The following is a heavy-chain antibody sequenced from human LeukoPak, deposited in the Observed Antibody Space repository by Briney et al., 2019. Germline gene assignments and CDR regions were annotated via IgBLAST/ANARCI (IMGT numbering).Heavy chain of an antibody. D-gene: IGHD2-2*01. V-gene: IGHV4-34*01. CDR2: INHSGST. CDR1: GGSFSGYY. Sequence: TSETLSLTCAVYGGSFSGYYWSWIRQPPGKGLEWIGEINHSGSTNYNPSLKSRVTISVDTSKNQFSLKLSSVTAADTAVYYSASLRPVVPAAKDYWGQGTLVTVSS. J-gene: IGHJ4*02. CDR3: ASLRPVVPAAKDY.